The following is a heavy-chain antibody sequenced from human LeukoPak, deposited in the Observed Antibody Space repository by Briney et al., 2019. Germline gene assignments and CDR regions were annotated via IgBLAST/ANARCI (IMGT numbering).Heavy chain of an antibody. J-gene: IGHJ6*02. V-gene: IGHV4-59*08. Sequence: PSETLSLTCTVSGGSISSYYWSWIRQPPGKGLEWIGYIYYSGSTNYNPSLKSRVTISVDTSKNQFSLKLSSVTAADTAVYYCARLYGSSWCTYGMDVWGQGTTVTVSS. CDR1: GGSISSYY. CDR3: ARLYGSSWCTYGMDV. D-gene: IGHD6-13*01. CDR2: IYYSGST.